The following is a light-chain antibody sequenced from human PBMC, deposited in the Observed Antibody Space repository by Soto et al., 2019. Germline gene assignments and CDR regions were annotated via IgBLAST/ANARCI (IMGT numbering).Light chain of an antibody. CDR3: QHWVDYMWT. CDR1: QSISSW. Sequence: DIHLTQSPSTLSASVGDRVTITCRASQSISSWLAWYQQKPGKAPKLLIYKASTLESGVPSRFSGSGSGTEFTLTISSLQPDYFATYYCQHWVDYMWTFGQGTKVEIK. J-gene: IGKJ1*01. CDR2: KAS. V-gene: IGKV1-5*03.